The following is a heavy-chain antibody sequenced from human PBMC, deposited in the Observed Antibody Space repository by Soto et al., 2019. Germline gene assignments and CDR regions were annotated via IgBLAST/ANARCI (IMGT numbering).Heavy chain of an antibody. Sequence: EVQLLESGGGLVQPGGSLRLSCAASGFTFSSYAMRWVRQAPGKGLEWVSAVSGRGGSTYYADSVKGRFTISRDNSKNTLYLQMNSLRAEDTAVYYWARRGPGTYFDYWGQGTLVTVSS. CDR1: GFTFSSYA. CDR2: VSGRGGST. D-gene: IGHD6-13*01. V-gene: IGHV3-23*01. J-gene: IGHJ4*02. CDR3: ARRGPGTYFDY.